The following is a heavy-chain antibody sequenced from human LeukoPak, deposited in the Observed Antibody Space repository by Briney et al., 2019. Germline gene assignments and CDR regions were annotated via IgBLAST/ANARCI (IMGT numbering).Heavy chain of an antibody. J-gene: IGHJ5*02. D-gene: IGHD6-13*01. CDR1: GGSISNYY. CDR3: ARGYSSSWYLNWFDP. Sequence: SETLSLTCTVSGGSISNYYWSWIRQPPGKGLEWIGYIYYSGSTNYNPSLKSQVTISVDTSKNQFFLKLTSVTAADTAVYYCARGYSSSWYLNWFDPWGQGTLVTVSS. V-gene: IGHV4-59*08. CDR2: IYYSGST.